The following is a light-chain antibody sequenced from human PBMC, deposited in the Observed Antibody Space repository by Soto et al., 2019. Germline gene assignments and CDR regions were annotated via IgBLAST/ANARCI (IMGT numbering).Light chain of an antibody. J-gene: IGLJ1*01. CDR2: EVS. CDR3: SSYTSSSTNYV. Sequence: LTQPASVSGSPGQSITISCTGTSSDVGGYNYVSWYQQHPGKAPKLMIYEVSNRPSGVSNRFSGSKSGNTASLTISGLQAEDEADYYCSSYTSSSTNYVFGTGTKVTVL. CDR1: SSDVGGYNY. V-gene: IGLV2-14*01.